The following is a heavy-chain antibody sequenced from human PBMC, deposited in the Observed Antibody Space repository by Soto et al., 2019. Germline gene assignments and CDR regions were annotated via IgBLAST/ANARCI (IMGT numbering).Heavy chain of an antibody. CDR3: AREYYGILTGYYTDY. V-gene: IGHV3-74*01. J-gene: IGHJ4*02. CDR1: GFPFSSYW. D-gene: IGHD3-9*01. CDR2: ISGDGVKT. Sequence: EVQLVESGGDLVQRGGSLRLSCAASGFPFSSYWMHWVRHTPGKGLDWVARISGDGVKTYYADSVTGRFTVSRDNAKNSLSLQISGLRAEDTAVYYCAREYYGILTGYYTDYWGQGTLVSVSS.